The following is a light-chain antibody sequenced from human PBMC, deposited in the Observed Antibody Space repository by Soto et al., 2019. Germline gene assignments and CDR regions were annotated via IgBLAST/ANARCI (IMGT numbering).Light chain of an antibody. J-gene: IGKJ1*01. CDR3: QQYGSSSWT. CDR1: QSVSSTY. V-gene: IGKV3-20*01. CDR2: GAS. Sequence: EIVLTQSPGTLSLSPGERATLSCRASQSVSSTYLAWYQQKPGQAPRLLIYGASSRATGIPDRFSGSGSGTDCTLTISRLEPEDFAVYSCQQYGSSSWTFGQGTKVEIK.